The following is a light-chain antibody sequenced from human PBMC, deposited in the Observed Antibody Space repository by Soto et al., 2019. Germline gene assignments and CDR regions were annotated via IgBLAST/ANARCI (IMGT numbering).Light chain of an antibody. CDR2: EVS. CDR1: SSDVGGYNY. J-gene: IGLJ2*01. V-gene: IGLV2-8*01. Sequence: QSALTQPPSASGSPGQSVTISCTGTSSDVGGYNYVSWYQQHPGKAPKLMIYEVSKRPSGVPDRFTGSKSGNTAALAVSGRQPEDEAAYYCTSYPGSNTLVVFCGGTQLTFL. CDR3: TSYPGSNTLVV.